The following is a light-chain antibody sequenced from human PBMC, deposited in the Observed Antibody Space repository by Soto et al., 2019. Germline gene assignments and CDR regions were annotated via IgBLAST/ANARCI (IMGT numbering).Light chain of an antibody. CDR1: SSNIGSNT. Sequence: QSVLTQPPSASGTPGQRVTISCSGSSSNIGSNTVNWYQELPGTAPKVLIYSNNQRPSGVPDRFSGSKSATSASLAISGLQSEDEADYYCAAWDDSLSGVLFGGGTKLTVL. J-gene: IGLJ2*01. V-gene: IGLV1-44*01. CDR2: SNN. CDR3: AAWDDSLSGVL.